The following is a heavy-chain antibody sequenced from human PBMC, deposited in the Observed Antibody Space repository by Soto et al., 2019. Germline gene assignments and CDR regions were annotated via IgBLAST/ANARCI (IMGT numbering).Heavy chain of an antibody. J-gene: IGHJ6*03. CDR1: GGSISSYD. Sequence: SEPLSLTCTVSGGSISSYDWSWIRQPPGKGLEWIGYIYYSGSTNYNPSLKSRVTISVDTSKNQFSLKLSSVTAADTAVYYCARVPYGEPYYYYYMDVWGKGTMVTVS. CDR2: IYYSGST. CDR3: ARVPYGEPYYYYYMDV. V-gene: IGHV4-59*01. D-gene: IGHD4-17*01.